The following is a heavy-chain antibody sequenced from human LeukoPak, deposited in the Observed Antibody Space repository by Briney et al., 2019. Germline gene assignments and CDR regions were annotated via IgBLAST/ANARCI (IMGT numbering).Heavy chain of an antibody. J-gene: IGHJ6*02. CDR2: IYYSGST. CDR3: ARDQSNYAYYYYYYGMDV. CDR1: GGSISSSSYY. D-gene: IGHD4-11*01. V-gene: IGHV4-39*02. Sequence: PSETLSLTCTVSGGSISSSSYYWGWIRQPPGKGLEWIGSIYYSGSTYYNPSLKSRVTISVDTSKNQFSLKLSSVTAADTAVYYCARDQSNYAYYYYYYGMDVWGQGTTVTVSS.